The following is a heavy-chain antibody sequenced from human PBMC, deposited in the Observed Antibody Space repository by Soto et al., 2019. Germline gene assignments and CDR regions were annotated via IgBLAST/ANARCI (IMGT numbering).Heavy chain of an antibody. CDR1: GASISSSSHY. J-gene: IGHJ5*02. CDR2: IYYSGST. D-gene: IGHD3-10*01. CDR3: VRQYYYGSGSPFHGGGS. V-gene: IGHV4-39*01. Sequence: QLQLQESGPGLVKPSETLSLTCTVSGASISSSSHYWGWIRQPPGKGLEWIGNIYYSGSTYYNPSLKSRVTISVDTSKNQFSLKLSSVSAADTAVYYCVRQYYYGSGSPFHGGGSWGLGTLVTVSS.